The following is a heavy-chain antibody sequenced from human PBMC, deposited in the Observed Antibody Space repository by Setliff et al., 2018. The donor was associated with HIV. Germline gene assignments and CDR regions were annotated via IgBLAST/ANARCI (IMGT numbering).Heavy chain of an antibody. D-gene: IGHD3-16*01. CDR2: IMQDGSEK. Sequence: SGGSLRLSCAASGFTFSSYWMSWVRQAPGKGLEWVANIMQDGSEKYYVESVKGRFSISRDNARDSLYLQMNSLRAEDTAVYYCAGDDTRRRMPGTFYYYYYMDVWGKGTTVTVSS. CDR1: GFTFSSYW. J-gene: IGHJ6*03. V-gene: IGHV3-7*05. CDR3: AGDDTRRRMPGTFYYYYYMDV.